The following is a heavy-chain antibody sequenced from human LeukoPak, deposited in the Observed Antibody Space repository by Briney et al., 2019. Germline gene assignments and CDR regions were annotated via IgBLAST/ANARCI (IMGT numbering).Heavy chain of an antibody. V-gene: IGHV4-59*01. CDR2: IYYSGST. J-gene: IGHJ6*03. Sequence: PSETPSLTCTVSGGSISSYYWSWIRQPPGKGLEWIGYIYYSGSTNYNPSLKSRVTISVDTSKNQFSLKLSSVTAADTAVYYCASTMCSSSWYGPHYMDVWGKGTTVTVSS. CDR3: ASTMCSSSWYGPHYMDV. CDR1: GGSISSYY. D-gene: IGHD6-13*01.